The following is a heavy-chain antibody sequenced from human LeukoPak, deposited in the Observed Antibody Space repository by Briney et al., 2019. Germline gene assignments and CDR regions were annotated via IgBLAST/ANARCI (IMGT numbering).Heavy chain of an antibody. CDR1: GFTFSSYA. J-gene: IGHJ4*02. CDR2: ISGSGGST. CDR3: AKDPDPSYSGSYEAES. V-gene: IGHV3-23*01. D-gene: IGHD1-26*01. Sequence: GGSLRLSCAASGFTFSSYAMSWARQAPGKGLEWVSAISGSGGSTYYADSVKGRFTISRDNSKNTLYLQMNSLRAEDTAVYYCAKDPDPSYSGSYEAESWGQGTLVTVSS.